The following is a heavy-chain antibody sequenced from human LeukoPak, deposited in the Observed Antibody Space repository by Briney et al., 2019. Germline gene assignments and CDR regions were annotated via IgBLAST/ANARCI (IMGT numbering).Heavy chain of an antibody. CDR2: ISAYNGNT. V-gene: IGHV1-18*01. CDR3: ARADDFWSGYPTNWFDP. Sequence: ASVKVSCKASGYTFTSYGISWVRQAPGQGLEWMGWISAYNGNTNYAQKLQGRVTMTTDTSTSTAYMELRSLRSDDTAVYHCARADDFWSGYPTNWFDPWGQGTLVTVSS. D-gene: IGHD3-3*01. J-gene: IGHJ5*02. CDR1: GYTFTSYG.